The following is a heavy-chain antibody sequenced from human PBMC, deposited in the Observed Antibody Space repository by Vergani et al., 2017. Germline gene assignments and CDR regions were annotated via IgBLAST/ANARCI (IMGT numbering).Heavy chain of an antibody. CDR3: GEGIMVRGAIDY. V-gene: IGHV3-30*03. CDR1: GFTFSSYG. J-gene: IGHJ4*02. CDR2: ISYDGSNK. Sequence: QVQLVESGGGVVQPGRSLRLSCAASGFTFSSYGMHWVRPAPGKGLEWVAVISYDGSNKYYADSVKGRFTISRDNSKNTLYLQMNSLRAEDTAVYYCGEGIMVRGAIDYWGQGTLVTVSS. D-gene: IGHD3-10*01.